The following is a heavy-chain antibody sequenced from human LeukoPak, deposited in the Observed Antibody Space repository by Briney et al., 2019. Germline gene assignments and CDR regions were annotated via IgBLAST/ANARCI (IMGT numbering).Heavy chain of an antibody. Sequence: SETLSLTCTVSDGSISSSSDSWGWIRQPPGKGVEWIGSIDYSGTTYYNPSLKSRVTISVDASKNQFSLRLSSVTAADTAVYYCARDSPEVTYAFDNWGQGTLVTVSS. CDR1: DGSISSSSDS. D-gene: IGHD2-8*01. V-gene: IGHV4-39*07. CDR2: IDYSGTT. CDR3: ARDSPEVTYAFDN. J-gene: IGHJ4*02.